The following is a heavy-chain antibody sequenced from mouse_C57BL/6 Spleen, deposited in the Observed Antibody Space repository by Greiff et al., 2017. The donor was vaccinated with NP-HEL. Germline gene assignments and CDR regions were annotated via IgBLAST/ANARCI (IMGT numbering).Heavy chain of an antibody. Sequence: EVKVVESGGDLVKPGGSLKLSCAASGFTFSSYGMSWVRQTPDKRLEWVATISSGGSYTYYPDSVKGRFTISRDNAKNTLYLQMSSLKSEDTAMYYCARALSTVGAMDYWGQGTSVTVSS. CDR1: GFTFSSYG. J-gene: IGHJ4*01. CDR2: ISSGGSYT. V-gene: IGHV5-6*01. D-gene: IGHD1-1*01. CDR3: ARALSTVGAMDY.